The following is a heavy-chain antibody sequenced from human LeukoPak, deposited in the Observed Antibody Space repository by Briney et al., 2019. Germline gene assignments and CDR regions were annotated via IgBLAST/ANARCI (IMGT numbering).Heavy chain of an antibody. CDR2: IYHSGST. V-gene: IGHV4-30-2*01. J-gene: IGHJ4*02. Sequence: PSQTLSLTCTVSGGSISSGGYYWSWIRQPPGAGLEWIGYIYHSGSTYYNPSLKSRVTISVDRSKNQFSLKLTSVTAADTAMYYCAREPMTAAGNGGPDYWGQGTLVTVSS. CDR1: GGSISSGGYY. D-gene: IGHD6-13*01. CDR3: AREPMTAAGNGGPDY.